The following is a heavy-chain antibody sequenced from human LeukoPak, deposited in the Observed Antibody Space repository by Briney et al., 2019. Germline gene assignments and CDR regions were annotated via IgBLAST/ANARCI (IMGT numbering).Heavy chain of an antibody. CDR1: GYTFTSCA. Sequence: GASVKVSCKASGYTFTSCAMHWVRQAPGQRLEWMGWINAGNGNTKYSQKFQGRVTITRDTSASTAYMELSSLRSEDTAVYYCAREYEDIVVVPAGGYYGMDVWGKGTTVTVSS. V-gene: IGHV1-3*01. J-gene: IGHJ6*04. CDR3: AREYEDIVVVPAGGYYGMDV. CDR2: INAGNGNT. D-gene: IGHD2-2*01.